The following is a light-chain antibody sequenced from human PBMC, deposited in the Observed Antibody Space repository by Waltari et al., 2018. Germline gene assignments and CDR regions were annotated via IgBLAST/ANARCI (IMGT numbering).Light chain of an antibody. Sequence: DIQMTQSPSTRSASVGDRVTITCRASQRVNRYLAWYQQKPGKAPKVLIWDVSSLERGVPSRFSGSGSGTEFTLTISSLQPDDFATYYCQQYDRYSAWTFGQGTKVEIK. J-gene: IGKJ1*01. CDR2: DVS. CDR1: QRVNRY. V-gene: IGKV1-5*01. CDR3: QQYDRYSAWT.